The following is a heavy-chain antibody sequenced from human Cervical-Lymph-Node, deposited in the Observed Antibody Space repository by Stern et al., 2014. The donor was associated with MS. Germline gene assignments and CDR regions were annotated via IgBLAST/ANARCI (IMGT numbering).Heavy chain of an antibody. CDR1: GFTFNSYV. CDR2: ISHDGSNK. Sequence: VQLLESGGGVVQPGRSLTVSCAASGFTFNSYVMHWVRQAPGRGLEWVAVISHDGSNKYYADSVKGRLTISRENYKNMLYLEMNSLRAEDTAVYYCARDEGGSSSWWGDYYYHMDVWGQGTTVTVSS. J-gene: IGHJ6*02. V-gene: IGHV3-30-3*01. CDR3: ARDEGGSSSWWGDYYYHMDV. D-gene: IGHD2-2*01.